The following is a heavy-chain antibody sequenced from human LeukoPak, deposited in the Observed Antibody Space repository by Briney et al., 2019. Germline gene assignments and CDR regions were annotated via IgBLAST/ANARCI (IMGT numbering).Heavy chain of an antibody. D-gene: IGHD3-22*01. CDR2: ISGSGGST. J-gene: IGHJ4*02. V-gene: IGHV3-23*01. CDR3: VKDQVVVITTPFDY. CDR1: GFTFSSYA. Sequence: GGSLRLSCAASGFTFSSYAMSWVRQAPGKGLEWVSAISGSGGSTYYADSVKGRFTIYRDNSKNTLYLQMNSLRAEDTAVYYCVKDQVVVITTPFDYWGQGTLVTVSS.